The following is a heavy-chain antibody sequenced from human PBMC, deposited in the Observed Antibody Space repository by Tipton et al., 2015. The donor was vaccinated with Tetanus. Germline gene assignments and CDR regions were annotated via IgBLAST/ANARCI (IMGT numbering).Heavy chain of an antibody. Sequence: SLRLSCAASGFTFDDYAMHWVRQAPGKGLEWVSGISWNSGSIGYADSVKGRFTISRDNAKNSLYLQMNSLRAEDTALYYCARDPYPLRLGELSSPFDYWGQGTLVTVSS. CDR1: GFTFDDYA. V-gene: IGHV3-9*01. CDR3: ARDPYPLRLGELSSPFDY. CDR2: ISWNSGSI. J-gene: IGHJ4*02. D-gene: IGHD3-16*02.